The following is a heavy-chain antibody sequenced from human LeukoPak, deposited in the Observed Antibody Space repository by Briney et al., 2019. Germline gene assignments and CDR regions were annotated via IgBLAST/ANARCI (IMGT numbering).Heavy chain of an antibody. V-gene: IGHV3-21*01. D-gene: IGHD2-15*01. J-gene: IGHJ3*02. Sequence: GGSLRLSCAASGFTFSSYSMNWVRQAPGKGLEWVSSISSSSSYIYYADSVKGRFTISRDNAKNSLYLQMNSLRAEDTAVYYCARGADEWWFSDAFDIWGQGTMVTVSX. CDR2: ISSSSSYI. CDR1: GFTFSSYS. CDR3: ARGADEWWFSDAFDI.